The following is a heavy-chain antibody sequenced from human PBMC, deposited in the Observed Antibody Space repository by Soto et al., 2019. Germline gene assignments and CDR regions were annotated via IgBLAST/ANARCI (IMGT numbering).Heavy chain of an antibody. J-gene: IGHJ6*02. CDR2: IYSSGRT. CDR1: GGSISSYY. CDR3: ARGAAAGADYGMDV. V-gene: IGHV4-4*07. Sequence: SETLSLTCTVPGGSISSYYWSWIRQPAGKGLEWIGRIYSSGRTNYNPSLKSRVTMSVDTSKKHFSLKLTSVTAADTAVYFCARGAAAGADYGMDVWGRGTTVTVSS. D-gene: IGHD6-13*01.